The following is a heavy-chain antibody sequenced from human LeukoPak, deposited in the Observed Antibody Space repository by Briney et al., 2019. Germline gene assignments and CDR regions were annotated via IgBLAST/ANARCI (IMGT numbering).Heavy chain of an antibody. CDR3: ARESGYYYDTSGYTFDY. CDR1: GGSSNNYY. D-gene: IGHD3-22*01. V-gene: IGHV4-4*07. CDR2: IYTSGST. Sequence: PSETLSLTCTVSGGSSNNYYWSWIRQSAGKGLEWIGRIYTSGSTNYNPSLKSRVSMSVDTSKNQFSLRLRSVTAAGTAVYYCARESGYYYDTSGYTFDYWGQGILVTVSS. J-gene: IGHJ4*02.